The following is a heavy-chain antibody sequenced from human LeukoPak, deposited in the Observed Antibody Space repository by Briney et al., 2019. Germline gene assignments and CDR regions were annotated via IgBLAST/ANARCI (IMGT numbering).Heavy chain of an antibody. J-gene: IGHJ5*02. D-gene: IGHD3-16*01. V-gene: IGHV4-38-2*02. CDR1: GMSITSRHY. CDR3: ARDFGETSLPNWFDP. CDR2: TSHSDSP. Sequence: SETLSLTCSVSGMSITSRHYWGWIRQPPGKGLEWIGSTSHSDSPYYNPSLESRVTISLDTSRNQFSLKLTSVAAADTAVYYCARDFGETSLPNWFDPWGQGTLVIVSS.